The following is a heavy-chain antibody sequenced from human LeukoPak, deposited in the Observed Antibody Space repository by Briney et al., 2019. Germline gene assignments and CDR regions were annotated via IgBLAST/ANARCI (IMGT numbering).Heavy chain of an antibody. CDR2: IYTSGST. CDR1: GGSVSDYY. Sequence: PSETLSLTCTVSGGSVSDYYWSWIRQPAGKGLEWIGRIYTSGSTNYNPSLKSRVTMSVDTSKNQFSLKLSSVTAADTAVYYCAAGRGYSDDAFDIWGQGTMVTVSS. J-gene: IGHJ3*02. D-gene: IGHD5-18*01. CDR3: AAGRGYSDDAFDI. V-gene: IGHV4-4*07.